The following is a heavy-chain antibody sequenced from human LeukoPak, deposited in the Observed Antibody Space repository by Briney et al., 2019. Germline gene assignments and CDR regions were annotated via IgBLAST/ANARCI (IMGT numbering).Heavy chain of an antibody. V-gene: IGHV4-34*01. D-gene: IGHD2-2*01. J-gene: IGHJ6*03. Sequence: PSETLSLTCAVYGGSFSGYYWSWIRQPPGKGLDWIGEINHSGSTNYNPSLKSRVTIPVDTSKNQFSLKLSSVTGADTAVYYCARGRVVVVPAAPYYYYYYMDVWGKGTTVTVSS. CDR1: GGSFSGYY. CDR3: ARGRVVVVPAAPYYYYYYMDV. CDR2: INHSGST.